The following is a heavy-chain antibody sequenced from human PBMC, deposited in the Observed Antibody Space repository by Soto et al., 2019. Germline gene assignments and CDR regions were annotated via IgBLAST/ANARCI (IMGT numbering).Heavy chain of an antibody. CDR3: ARVPAV. CDR1: RGSISSGGYS. CDR2: IYNSGST. J-gene: IGHJ6*02. Sequence: QLQLQESGSGLVKPSQTLSLTCAVSRGSISSGGYSWTWIRQPPGKGLGWTGYIYNSGSTYYNPSPXRXXIIPVDRTKTQFSLKRSSVTAADTAVYYCARVPAVCGQGTTVTVSS. V-gene: IGHV4-30-2*01.